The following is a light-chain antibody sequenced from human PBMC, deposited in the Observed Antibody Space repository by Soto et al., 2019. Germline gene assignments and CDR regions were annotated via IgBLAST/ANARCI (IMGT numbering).Light chain of an antibody. CDR1: TGAVTSSHY. J-gene: IGLJ2*01. CDR3: LLSYHGARYVL. CDR2: DTD. V-gene: IGLV7-46*01. Sequence: QTVVTQEPSLTVSPGGTVTLTCGSSTGAVTSSHYPYWLQQKPGQAPRTLIHDTDNKHSWTPARFSGSLLGDKAALTLSGAQPEDEADYYCLLSYHGARYVLFGGGTKLTVL.